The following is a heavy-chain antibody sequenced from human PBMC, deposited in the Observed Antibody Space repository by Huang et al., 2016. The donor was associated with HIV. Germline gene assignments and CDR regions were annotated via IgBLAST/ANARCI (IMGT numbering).Heavy chain of an antibody. J-gene: IGHJ4*02. D-gene: IGHD2-21*02. Sequence: QEQLVESGGGVVQPGGSLRLSCATSGFSFSHYGMHWVRQAPGKGLGGVAFIRFDGGNKHNADSAKGRFTISRDNSKKMLFLEMNSLRGDDTAFYYCATDLGGYSFDYWGQGALVSVSS. V-gene: IGHV3-30*02. CDR3: ATDLGGYSFDY. CDR2: IRFDGGNK. CDR1: GFSFSHYG.